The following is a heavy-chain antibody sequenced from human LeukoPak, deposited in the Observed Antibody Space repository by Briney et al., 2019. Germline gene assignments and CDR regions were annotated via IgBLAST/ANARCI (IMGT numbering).Heavy chain of an antibody. D-gene: IGHD3-16*02. CDR2: ISSSGSTI. CDR3: ARGDGGDDYVWGSYLGPFDY. CDR1: GFTFSSYE. V-gene: IGHV3-48*03. J-gene: IGHJ4*02. Sequence: GGSLRLSCAASGFTFSSYEMNRVRQAPGKGLEWVSHISSSGSTIYYADSVKGRFTISRDNAKNSLYLQMNSLRAEDTAVYYCARGDGGDDYVWGSYLGPFDYWGQGTLVTVSS.